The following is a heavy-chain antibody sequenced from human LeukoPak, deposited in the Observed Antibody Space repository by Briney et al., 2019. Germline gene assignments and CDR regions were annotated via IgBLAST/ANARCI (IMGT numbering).Heavy chain of an antibody. D-gene: IGHD5-24*01. V-gene: IGHV4-39*01. J-gene: IGHJ4*02. CDR3: ASPRYN. CDR2: IYYSGST. CDR1: GCSISSSGYY. Sequence: SETLSLTCTVSGCSISSSGYYWGWIRQPPGKGLEWIGSIYYSGSTHYNPSLESRVTIPVDTSKNQFSLKLSSVTAADTAVYYCASPRYNWGQGTLVTVSS.